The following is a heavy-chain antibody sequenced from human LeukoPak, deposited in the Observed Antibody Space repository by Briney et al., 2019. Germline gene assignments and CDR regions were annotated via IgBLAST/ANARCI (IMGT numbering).Heavy chain of an antibody. CDR1: GFSLSTSGVG. Sequence: SGPTLVNPTQTLTLTCTFSGFSLSTSGVGVGWIRQSPGKALEWLALIYWNDDKHYSPSLKSRLTITKDTSKKQVVLTMTDMDPVDTATYFCAHSRPPPQYFFDSSNKRMRGAFDVWGQGTMVTVSS. CDR2: IYWNDDK. D-gene: IGHD3-22*01. CDR3: AHSRPPPQYFFDSSNKRMRGAFDV. J-gene: IGHJ3*01. V-gene: IGHV2-5*01.